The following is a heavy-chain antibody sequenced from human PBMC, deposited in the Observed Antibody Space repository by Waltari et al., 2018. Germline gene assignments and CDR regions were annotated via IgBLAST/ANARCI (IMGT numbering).Heavy chain of an antibody. J-gene: IGHJ4*02. D-gene: IGHD6-19*01. CDR1: GGSISSYY. V-gene: IGHV4-4*09. CDR2: IYTSGST. CDR3: ARELRVVAGYYFDY. Sequence: QVQLQESGPGLVKPSETLSLTCTVSGGSISSYYWSWIRQPPGKGLEWIGYIYTSGSTNYNPSLKSRVTISVDTSKNQFSLKLSSVTAADTAVYYCARELRVVAGYYFDYWGQGTLVTVSS.